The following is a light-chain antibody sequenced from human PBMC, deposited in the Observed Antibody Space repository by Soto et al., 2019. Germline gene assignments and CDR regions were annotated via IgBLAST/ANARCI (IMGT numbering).Light chain of an antibody. CDR2: GAS. CDR1: QSVSSN. Sequence: EILMTQSPATLSVSPGERATLSCRASQSVSSNLAWYQQRPGQAPRLLIYGASTRATGIPARFSGSGSGAEFTLPISSLQSEDFAVYYCQQYNNWPYTFGQGTKLEIK. J-gene: IGKJ2*01. CDR3: QQYNNWPYT. V-gene: IGKV3-15*01.